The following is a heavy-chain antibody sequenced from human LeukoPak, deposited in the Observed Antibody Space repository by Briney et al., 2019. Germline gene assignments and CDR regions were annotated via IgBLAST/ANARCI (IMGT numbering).Heavy chain of an antibody. Sequence: GGSLRLSCAASGFTFSSYAMHWVRQAPGKGLEWVAVISYDGSNKYYADSVKGRFTVSRDNSKNTLYLQMNSLRAEDTAVYYCAREDYSNYALFSAQPSDYWGQGTLVTVSS. J-gene: IGHJ4*02. CDR1: GFTFSSYA. D-gene: IGHD4-11*01. V-gene: IGHV3-30*04. CDR3: AREDYSNYALFSAQPSDY. CDR2: ISYDGSNK.